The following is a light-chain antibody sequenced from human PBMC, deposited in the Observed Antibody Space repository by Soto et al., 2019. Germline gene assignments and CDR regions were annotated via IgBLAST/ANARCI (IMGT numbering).Light chain of an antibody. V-gene: IGKV3-20*01. CDR2: DAS. CDR3: QQYGSSRT. Sequence: EILFTQSPGTLSLSPGERATLSCRASQSVSRYLAWYQQKPGKAPRLLIYDASSRATGIPDRLSGSGSGTDFTLTIRRLEPEDFAVYYCQQYGSSRTFGQGTKVDIK. CDR1: QSVSRY. J-gene: IGKJ1*01.